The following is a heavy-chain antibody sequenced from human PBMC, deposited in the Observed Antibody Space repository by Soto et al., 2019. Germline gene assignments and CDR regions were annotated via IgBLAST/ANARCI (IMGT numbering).Heavy chain of an antibody. CDR1: GYTFTGYY. CDR2: INPNSGGT. CDR3: AREGALIAAAGGYFDY. J-gene: IGHJ4*02. Sequence: ASVKVSCKASGYTFTGYYMHWVRQAPGQGLEWMGWINPNSGGTNYAQKFQGWVTMTRDTSISTAYMELSRLRSDDTAVYYCAREGALIAAAGGYFDYWGQGTLVTVSS. V-gene: IGHV1-2*04. D-gene: IGHD6-13*01.